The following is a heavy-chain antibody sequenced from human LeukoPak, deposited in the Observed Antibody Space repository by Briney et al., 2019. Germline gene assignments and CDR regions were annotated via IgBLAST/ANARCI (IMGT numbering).Heavy chain of an antibody. V-gene: IGHV3-74*03. CDR1: GFTFRNYW. D-gene: IGHD3-3*01. Sequence: GGSLRLSCAASGFTFRNYWMYWVRQAPGKGLVWIANINEHGIPMYEDSVKGRFTISRDNARDTLYLQMNSLRVDDTAVYYCAREKWAKYDFWSGYSDCWGQGTLVTVSS. J-gene: IGHJ4*02. CDR2: INEHGIP. CDR3: AREKWAKYDFWSGYSDC.